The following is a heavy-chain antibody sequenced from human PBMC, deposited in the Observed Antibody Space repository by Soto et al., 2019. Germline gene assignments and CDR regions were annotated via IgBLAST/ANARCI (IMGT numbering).Heavy chain of an antibody. CDR3: ARSGGISIPFDY. J-gene: IGHJ4*02. Sequence: QVQLVQSGAEVKKPGASVKVSCKASGYTFTSYAMHWVRQAPGQRLEWMGWINAGNGNTKYSQKFQGRVTITRDTSASTAYMELSSLRSEDTAVYYCARSGGISIPFDYWGQGTLVTVSS. V-gene: IGHV1-3*01. CDR1: GYTFTSYA. D-gene: IGHD1-26*01. CDR2: INAGNGNT.